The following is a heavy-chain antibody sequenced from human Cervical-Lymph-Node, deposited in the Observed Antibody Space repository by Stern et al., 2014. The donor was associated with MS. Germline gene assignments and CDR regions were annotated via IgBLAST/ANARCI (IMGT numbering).Heavy chain of an antibody. CDR3: ARSQDSSGPKDY. CDR2: IIHIFGTA. Sequence: VQLVESGAEATKPGSSVKVSCPAPPGTFSSYAISSVPHAPGLGLEWTGGIIHIFGTANYAQKFQGRVTISAEESTSTAYMERSSLRSEDTPVYYWARSQDSSGPKDYWGQGTLVTVSS. CDR1: PGTFSSYA. V-gene: IGHV1-69*01. J-gene: IGHJ4*02. D-gene: IGHD3-22*01.